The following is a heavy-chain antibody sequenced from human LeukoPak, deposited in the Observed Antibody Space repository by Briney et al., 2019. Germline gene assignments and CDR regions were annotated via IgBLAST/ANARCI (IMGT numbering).Heavy chain of an antibody. CDR3: TRDAPAGGKLDF. J-gene: IGHJ4*02. Sequence: PGGSLRLSCAASGFTVSNNYMNWVRQAPGKGLEWVSVIYRDGGTHYAVSVKGRFTISRDGSTNTLYLQMNSLRVEDTAVYYCTRDAPAGGKLDFWGQGTLVTVSP. CDR1: GFTVSNNY. CDR2: IYRDGGT. V-gene: IGHV3-66*01. D-gene: IGHD4-23*01.